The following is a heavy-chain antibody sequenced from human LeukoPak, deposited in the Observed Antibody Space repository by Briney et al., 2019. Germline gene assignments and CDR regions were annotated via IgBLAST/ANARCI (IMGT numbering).Heavy chain of an antibody. J-gene: IGHJ3*02. CDR1: GFTFSSYG. Sequence: GGTLRLSCAASGFTFSSYGMSWVRQAPGKGLEWVSVISGSGGSTYYADSVKGRFTISRDNSKNTVYLQMNSLKTEDTAVYYCTRVRTYYYGSGSYPPPYAFDIWGQGTMVTVSS. CDR2: ISGSGGST. V-gene: IGHV3-23*01. D-gene: IGHD3-10*01. CDR3: TRVRTYYYGSGSYPPPYAFDI.